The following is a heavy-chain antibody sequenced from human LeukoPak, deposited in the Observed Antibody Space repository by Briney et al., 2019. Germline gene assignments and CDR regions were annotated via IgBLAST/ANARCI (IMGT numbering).Heavy chain of an antibody. D-gene: IGHD5-12*01. J-gene: IGHJ4*02. CDR3: AKSYNGYESKPDY. CDR2: ISNSGGRT. CDR1: GFTFSSYA. V-gene: IGHV3-23*01. Sequence: GSLRLSCAASGFTFSSYAMHWVRQAPGKGLEWVSSISNSGGRTFYTDSVKGRFTISRDNSKITLYLQMNSLRAEDTAAYYCAKSYNGYESKPDYWGQGTLVTVSS.